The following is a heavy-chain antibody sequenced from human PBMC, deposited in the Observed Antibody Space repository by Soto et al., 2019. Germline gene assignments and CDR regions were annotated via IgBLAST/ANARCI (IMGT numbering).Heavy chain of an antibody. D-gene: IGHD3-22*01. CDR2: MNPNSGTA. Sequence: ASVKVSCKASGYTFTSYDINWVRQATGQGLEWMGWMNPNSGTADYAQKFQGRVTITADESTSTAYMELSSLRSEDTAVYYCASRSGWNYYYGMDVWGQGTTVTVSS. CDR1: GYTFTSYD. V-gene: IGHV1-8*01. J-gene: IGHJ6*02. CDR3: ASRSGWNYYYGMDV.